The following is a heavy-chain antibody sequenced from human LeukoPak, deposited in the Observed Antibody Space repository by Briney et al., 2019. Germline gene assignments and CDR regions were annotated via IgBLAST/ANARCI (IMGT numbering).Heavy chain of an antibody. CDR2: TYTSGST. D-gene: IGHD3-22*01. CDR1: GGSISNYY. Sequence: SETLSLTCSVSGGSISNYYWSWIRQPAGKGLEWIGRTYTSGSTKYNPSLKSRVTMSLDKSKNQFSLKLSSVIAADTAVYYCANLHRDSDGYYYVDNWGQGTLVTVSS. V-gene: IGHV4-4*07. J-gene: IGHJ4*02. CDR3: ANLHRDSDGYYYVDN.